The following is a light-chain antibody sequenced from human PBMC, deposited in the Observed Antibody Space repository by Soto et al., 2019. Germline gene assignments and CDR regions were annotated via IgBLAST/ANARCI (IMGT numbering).Light chain of an antibody. CDR1: QTVSRW. CDR3: QQYNSYWGT. Sequence: DIQMTQSPSTLSASVGDRVTITCRARQTVSRWLAWYQQKPGKAPKLLIYDASSLDSGVPSRFSGSGSGTEFTLTISSLLPDDFATYYCQQYNSYWGTFGQGTKVEIK. V-gene: IGKV1-5*01. J-gene: IGKJ1*01. CDR2: DAS.